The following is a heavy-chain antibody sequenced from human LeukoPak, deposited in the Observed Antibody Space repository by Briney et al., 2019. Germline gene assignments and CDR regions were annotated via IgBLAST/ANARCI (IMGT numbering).Heavy chain of an antibody. CDR3: ARDERAYCSSSTSCPYFDY. CDR1: GYTFTGYY. J-gene: IGHJ4*02. CDR2: ISAYNGNT. Sequence: EASVKVSCKASGYTFTGYYMHWVRQAPRQGLEWMGWISAYNGNTNYAQKLQGRVTMTTDTTTSTAYMELRSLRSDDTAVYYCARDERAYCSSSTSCPYFDYWGQRILVTVSA. D-gene: IGHD2-2*01. V-gene: IGHV1-18*04.